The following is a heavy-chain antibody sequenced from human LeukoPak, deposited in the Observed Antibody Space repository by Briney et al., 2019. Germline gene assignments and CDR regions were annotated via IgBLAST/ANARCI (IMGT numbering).Heavy chain of an antibody. V-gene: IGHV4-4*07. CDR2: IYTSGST. D-gene: IGHD3-22*01. J-gene: IGHJ4*02. Sequence: SETLSLTCTVSGGSISSYYWSWIRQPAGKGLEWIGRIYTSGSTNYNPSLKSRVTMSVDTPKNQFSLKLSSVTAADTAVYYCARAGYYDSSGYYYPGRYYFDYWGQGTLVTVSS. CDR3: ARAGYYDSSGYYYPGRYYFDY. CDR1: GGSISSYY.